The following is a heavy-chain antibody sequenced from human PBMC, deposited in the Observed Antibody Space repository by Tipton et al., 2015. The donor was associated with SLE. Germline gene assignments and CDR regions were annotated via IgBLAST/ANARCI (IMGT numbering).Heavy chain of an antibody. CDR2: VFYSGAT. CDR1: GGSIGYNY. J-gene: IGHJ4*02. Sequence: GSLRLSCSVSGGSIGYNYWNWIRQPPGKGLEWIGYVFYSGATSYNPSLKSRVTMSVDTAKNQFSLSLTSVTAADTAVYFCTRAEYSAYDVTQFDLWGQGILLTVSS. V-gene: IGHV4-59*01. CDR3: TRAEYSAYDVTQFDL. D-gene: IGHD5-12*01.